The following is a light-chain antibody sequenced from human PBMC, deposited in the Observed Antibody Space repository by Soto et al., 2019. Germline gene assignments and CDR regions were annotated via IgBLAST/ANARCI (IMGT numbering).Light chain of an antibody. CDR2: DAS. V-gene: IGKV3-11*01. CDR3: QHRSNWPRTT. J-gene: IGKJ5*01. Sequence: EIVLTQSPATLSLSPGERATLSCRASQSVSSFLAWYQQKPGQAPRLLIYDASNRATGIPARFSGSGSETDFTLTISSLEPEDFEVYYCQHRSNWPRTTFGQGTRLEIK. CDR1: QSVSSF.